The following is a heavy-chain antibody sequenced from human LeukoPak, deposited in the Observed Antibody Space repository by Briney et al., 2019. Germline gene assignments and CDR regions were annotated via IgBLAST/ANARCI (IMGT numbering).Heavy chain of an antibody. J-gene: IGHJ4*02. CDR1: GDSISYLY. D-gene: IGHD1-26*01. CDR3: AIGREPLLDY. CDR2: IYNSGFT. Sequence: PSETLSLTCDVSGDSISYLYRSWIRQSPGKGLEWIGFIYNSGFTNYNPSLKSRVIISQDTSKTHFTLRLTSVTAADTGVYFCAIGREPLLDYWGQGTRLIVSS. V-gene: IGHV4-59*11.